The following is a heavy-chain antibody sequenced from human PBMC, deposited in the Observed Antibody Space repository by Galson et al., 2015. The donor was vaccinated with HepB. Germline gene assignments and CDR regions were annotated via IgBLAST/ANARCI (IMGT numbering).Heavy chain of an antibody. D-gene: IGHD4-17*01. CDR3: ARDTPPHDYGDTEGAFDI. J-gene: IGHJ3*02. CDR2: ISSSSSYT. V-gene: IGHV3-11*06. Sequence: SLRLSCAASGFTFSDYYMSWIRQAPGKGLEWVSYISSSSSYTNYADSVKGRFTISRDNAKNSLYLQMNSLRAEDTAVYYCARDTPPHDYGDTEGAFDIWGQGTMVTVSS. CDR1: GFTFSDYY.